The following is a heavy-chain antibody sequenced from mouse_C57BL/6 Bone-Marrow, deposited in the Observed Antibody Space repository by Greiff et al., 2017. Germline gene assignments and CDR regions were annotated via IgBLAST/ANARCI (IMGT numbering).Heavy chain of an antibody. Sequence: QVQLQQSGAELARPGASVKLSCKASGYTFTSYGISWVKQRTGQGLEWIGEIYPRSGNTYYNEKFKGKATLTAAKSSSTAYMELRSLTSEDSAVYFCATLGSTSDAMDYWGQGTSVTVSS. J-gene: IGHJ4*01. D-gene: IGHD1-1*01. CDR2: IYPRSGNT. CDR3: ATLGSTSDAMDY. CDR1: GYTFTSYG. V-gene: IGHV1-81*01.